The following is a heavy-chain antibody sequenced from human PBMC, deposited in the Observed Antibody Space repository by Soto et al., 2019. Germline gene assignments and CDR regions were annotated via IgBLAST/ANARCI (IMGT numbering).Heavy chain of an antibody. D-gene: IGHD6-25*01. CDR2: IYYDGST. CDR1: GGSISTYY. J-gene: IGHJ5*02. Sequence: HVQLQESGPGLVKPSETLSLTCTVSGGSISTYYWSWIRQPPGKGLEWIGYIYYDGSTSYNPSLRSRVTLSVATAKNQFSLILSSVTSADTAVYYCARDQLSSGLYVWFDPWGQGTLVTVSS. CDR3: ARDQLSSGLYVWFDP. V-gene: IGHV4-59*01.